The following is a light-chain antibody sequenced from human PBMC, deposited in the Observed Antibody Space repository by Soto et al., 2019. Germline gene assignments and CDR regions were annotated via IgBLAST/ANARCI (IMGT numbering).Light chain of an antibody. J-gene: IGLJ2*01. CDR3: SSYRRTTFPHVV. Sequence: QSVLTRPASVSGSPGQSITISCTGTSSDIGADDFVSWYQHHPDKTPKLIIFEVTYRPTGISHRFSASKSGNTASLTISGLEAEDEAFYYCSSYRRTTFPHVVFGGGTKLTVL. V-gene: IGLV2-14*01. CDR2: EVT. CDR1: SSDIGADDF.